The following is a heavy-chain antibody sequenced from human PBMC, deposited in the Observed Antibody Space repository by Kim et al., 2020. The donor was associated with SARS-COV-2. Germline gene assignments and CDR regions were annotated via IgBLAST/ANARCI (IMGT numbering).Heavy chain of an antibody. J-gene: IGHJ3*02. CDR2: ISGDGGST. V-gene: IGHV3-43*02. CDR3: AKDISGAIGVVIVPFAFDI. Sequence: GGSLRLSCAASGFTFDDYAMHWVRQAPGKGLEWVSLISGDGGSTYYADSVKGRFTISRDNSKNSLYLQMNSLRTEDTALYYCAKDISGAIGVVIVPFAFDIWGQGTMVTVSS. D-gene: IGHD3-3*01. CDR1: GFTFDDYA.